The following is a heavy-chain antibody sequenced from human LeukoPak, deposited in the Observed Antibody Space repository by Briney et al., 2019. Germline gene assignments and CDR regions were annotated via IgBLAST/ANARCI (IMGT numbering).Heavy chain of an antibody. V-gene: IGHV5-51*01. Sequence: GESLKISCKGSGYSFTSYWIGWVRQMPGKGLEWMGIFYPGDSETRNSPSFQGQVTISADKSINTAYLQWSSLKASDTAMYYCARKMGCSGGSCHYFDYWGQGTLVTVSS. J-gene: IGHJ4*02. CDR2: FYPGDSET. CDR1: GYSFTSYW. CDR3: ARKMGCSGGSCHYFDY. D-gene: IGHD2-15*01.